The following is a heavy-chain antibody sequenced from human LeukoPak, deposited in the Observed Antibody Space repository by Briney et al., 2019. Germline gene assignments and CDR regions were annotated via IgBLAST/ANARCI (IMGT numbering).Heavy chain of an antibody. Sequence: SETLSLTCAVSGYSLSSGFLCDWIRQSPGKGLEWIGSFSHRGGSYHNPSLKSRVTISVDTSKNQFSLKLLSVTAADTAVYYCARAQDFSDSSGPNYLDFWGQGILVTVSS. D-gene: IGHD3-22*01. CDR1: GYSLSSGFL. CDR2: FSHRGGS. CDR3: ARAQDFSDSSGPNYLDF. V-gene: IGHV4-38-2*01. J-gene: IGHJ4*02.